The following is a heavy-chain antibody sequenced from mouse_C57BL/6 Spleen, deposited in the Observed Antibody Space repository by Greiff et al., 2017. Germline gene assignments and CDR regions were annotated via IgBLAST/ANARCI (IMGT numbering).Heavy chain of an antibody. CDR2: ISSGGDYI. CDR1: GFTFSGYA. V-gene: IGHV5-9-1*02. J-gene: IGHJ2*01. CDR3: TRDPVDSSGYDYFDY. Sequence: EVHLVESGEGLVKPGGSLKLSCAASGFTFSGYAMSWVRQTPEKRLEWVAYISSGGDYIYYADTVKGRFTISRDNARNTLYLQMGSLKSEDTAMYYCTRDPVDSSGYDYFDYWGQGTTLTVSS. D-gene: IGHD3-2*02.